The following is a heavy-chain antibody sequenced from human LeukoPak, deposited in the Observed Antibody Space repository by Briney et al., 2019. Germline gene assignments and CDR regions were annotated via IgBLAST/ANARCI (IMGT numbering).Heavy chain of an antibody. CDR2: IYTSGST. CDR1: GGSISSYY. Sequence: KPSETLSLTCTVSGGSISSYYWSWIRQPAGKGLEWIGRIYTSGSTNYNPSLKSRVTMSVDTSKNQFSLKLSSVTAADTAVYYCARDISSGWYMSRYYYYYYMDVWGKGTTVTISS. D-gene: IGHD6-19*01. V-gene: IGHV4-4*07. J-gene: IGHJ6*03. CDR3: ARDISSGWYMSRYYYYYYMDV.